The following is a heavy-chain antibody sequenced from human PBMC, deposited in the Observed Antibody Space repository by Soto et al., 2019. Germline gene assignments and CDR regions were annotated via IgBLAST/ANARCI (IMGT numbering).Heavy chain of an antibody. V-gene: IGHV4-39*01. D-gene: IGHD3-22*01. Sequence: QLQLQESGPGLMKPSETLSLTCTVSGGSISSSSYYWGWIRQPPGKGLEWIGSIYYSGSTYYNPSLKSRVTISVDTSKNQFSLKLSSVTAADTAVYYCARAGQNYYDSSGLRTGAFDIWGQGTMVTVSS. CDR1: GGSISSSSYY. CDR2: IYYSGST. CDR3: ARAGQNYYDSSGLRTGAFDI. J-gene: IGHJ3*02.